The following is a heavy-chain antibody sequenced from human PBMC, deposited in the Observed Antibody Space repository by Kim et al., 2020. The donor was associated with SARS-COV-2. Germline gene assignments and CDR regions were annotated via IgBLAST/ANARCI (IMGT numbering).Heavy chain of an antibody. J-gene: IGHJ4*02. D-gene: IGHD3-10*01. V-gene: IGHV1-3*01. CDR2: INAGNGNT. CDR3: ARGLTWDYYGSGALDH. CDR1: GYTFTSYA. Sequence: ASVKVSCKASGYTFTSYAMHWVRQAPGQRLEWMGWINAGNGNTKYSQKFQGRVTITRDTSASTAYMELSSLRSEDTAVYYCARGLTWDYYGSGALDHWGQEPLVTVSS.